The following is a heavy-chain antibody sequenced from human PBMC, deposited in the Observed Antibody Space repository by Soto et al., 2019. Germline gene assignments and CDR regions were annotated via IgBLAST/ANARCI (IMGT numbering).Heavy chain of an antibody. D-gene: IGHD4-4*01. Sequence: EVQLVQSGAEVKKPGATVKISCKVSGYTFTDYYMHWVQQAPGKGLEWMGLVDPEDGEPIYAEKFQGRVTITADTSTDTAYMELSSLRSADTATYYCATGLSNSYYGMDVWGQGTTVNVSS. CDR2: VDPEDGEP. CDR3: ATGLSNSYYGMDV. J-gene: IGHJ6*02. V-gene: IGHV1-69-2*01. CDR1: GYTFTDYY.